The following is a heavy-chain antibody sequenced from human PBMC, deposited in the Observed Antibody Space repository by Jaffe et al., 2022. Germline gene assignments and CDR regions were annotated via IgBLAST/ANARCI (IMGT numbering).Heavy chain of an antibody. Sequence: QVQLVESGGGVVQPGGSLRLSCAASGFTFSSYGMHWVRQAPGKGLEWVAFIRYDGSNKYYADSVKGRFTISRDNSKNTLYLQMNSLRAEDTAVYYCAKDYDSSGYWGYFDYWGQGTLVTVSS. CDR3: AKDYDSSGYWGYFDY. V-gene: IGHV3-30*02. CDR1: GFTFSSYG. CDR2: IRYDGSNK. J-gene: IGHJ4*02. D-gene: IGHD3-22*01.